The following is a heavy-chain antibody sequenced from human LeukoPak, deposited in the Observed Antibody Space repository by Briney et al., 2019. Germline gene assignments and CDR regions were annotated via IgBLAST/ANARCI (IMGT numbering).Heavy chain of an antibody. J-gene: IGHJ4*02. V-gene: IGHV4-59*01. Sequence: PSETLSLTCTVSGGSISSYYWSWIRQPPGKGLEWIEYIYHTGSTNYNPSLKSRVTISVDTSKNQFSLKLSSVTAADTAVYYCARGTRSSSWGVYWGQGTLVTVSS. CDR1: GGSISSYY. CDR3: ARGTRSSSWGVY. CDR2: IYHTGST. D-gene: IGHD6-6*01.